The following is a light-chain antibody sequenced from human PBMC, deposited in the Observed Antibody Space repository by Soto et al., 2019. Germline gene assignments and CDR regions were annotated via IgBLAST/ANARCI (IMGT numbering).Light chain of an antibody. CDR1: RSNIGSST. Sequence: QAVVTQPPSASGTPGQRVTISCSGSRSNIGSSTVNWYQQLPGTAPKLLIYSNNQRPSGVPDRFSGSKSGTSASLAISGLQSEDEADYFCAAWDDSLNARVVFGGGTQLTVL. CDR2: SNN. CDR3: AAWDDSLNARVV. V-gene: IGLV1-44*01. J-gene: IGLJ2*01.